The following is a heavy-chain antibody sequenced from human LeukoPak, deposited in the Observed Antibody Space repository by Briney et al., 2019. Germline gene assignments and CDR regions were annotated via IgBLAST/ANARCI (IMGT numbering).Heavy chain of an antibody. CDR2: ISSSSSYI. V-gene: IGHV3-21*01. CDR3: ASNSPDCGGDCYFDC. D-gene: IGHD2-21*02. CDR1: GVTFSSYS. Sequence: PGGSLRLSCAASGVTFSSYSMNWVRRAPGKGLEWVSSISSSSSYIYYADSVKGRLTISRDNAKNSLYLQMNSLRAEDTAVYYCASNSPDCGGDCYFDCWGQGTLVTVSS. J-gene: IGHJ4*02.